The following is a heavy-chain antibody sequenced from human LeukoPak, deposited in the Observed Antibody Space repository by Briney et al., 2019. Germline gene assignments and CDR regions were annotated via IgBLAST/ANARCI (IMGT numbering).Heavy chain of an antibody. D-gene: IGHD3-16*01. CDR3: AKEETYVWGSYGMDV. V-gene: IGHV3-23*01. Sequence: GGSLRLSCAASGFTFSSYAMSWVRQAPGEGLEWVSAISGSGGSTHYADSVKGRFTISRDNSKNTLYLQMNSLRAEDTAVYYCAKEETYVWGSYGMDVWGQGTTVTVSS. CDR1: GFTFSSYA. CDR2: ISGSGGST. J-gene: IGHJ6*02.